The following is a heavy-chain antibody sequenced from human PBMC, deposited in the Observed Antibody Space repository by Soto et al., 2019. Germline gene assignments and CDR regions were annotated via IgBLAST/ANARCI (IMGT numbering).Heavy chain of an antibody. CDR1: GYSFTSYW. CDR3: ARQAIVATTNYYYYGVDV. Sequence: HGESLKISCKGSGYSFTSYWIGWVRQIPWKGLEWMGIIYPGDSDTRYSPSFQGQVTISADKSISTAYLQWSSLKASDTAMYYCARQAIVATTNYYYYGVDVWGQGTTVTVSS. V-gene: IGHV5-51*01. D-gene: IGHD5-12*01. J-gene: IGHJ6*02. CDR2: IYPGDSDT.